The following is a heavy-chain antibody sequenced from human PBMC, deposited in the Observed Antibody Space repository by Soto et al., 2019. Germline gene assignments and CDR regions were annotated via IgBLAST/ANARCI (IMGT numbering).Heavy chain of an antibody. J-gene: IGHJ3*02. CDR3: ARVSSYGALLWFGETPGAFDI. CDR2: ISAYNGNT. V-gene: IGHV1-18*01. D-gene: IGHD3-10*01. Sequence: ASVKVSCKASGYTFTSYGISWVRQAPGQGLEWMGWISAYNGNTNYAQKLQGRVTMTTDESTSTAYMELRSLRSEDTAVYYCARVSSYGALLWFGETPGAFDIWGQGTMVTVSS. CDR1: GYTFTSYG.